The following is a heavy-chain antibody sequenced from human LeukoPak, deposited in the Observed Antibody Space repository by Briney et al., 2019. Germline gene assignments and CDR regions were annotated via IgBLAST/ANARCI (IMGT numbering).Heavy chain of an antibody. CDR2: IIGSGGST. CDR1: GFTVHYNY. D-gene: IGHD3-22*01. Sequence: GGSLRLSCTASGFTVHYNYMSGVRQAPGKGLEWVSAIIGSGGSTYYADSVKGRFTISRDNSKNTLYLQMNSLRAEDTAVYYCAKDKDYDSSGYDAFDIWGQGTMVTVSS. CDR3: AKDKDYDSSGYDAFDI. J-gene: IGHJ3*02. V-gene: IGHV3-23*01.